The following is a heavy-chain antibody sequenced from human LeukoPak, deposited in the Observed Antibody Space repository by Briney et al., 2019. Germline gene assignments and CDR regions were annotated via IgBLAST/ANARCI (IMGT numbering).Heavy chain of an antibody. Sequence: SETLSLTCTVSGGSISSYYWSWIRQPAGKGLEWIGRIYTSGSTNYNPSLKSRVTMSVDTSKNQFSLKLSSVTAADTAVYYCARYVSSSWYPDSFDPWGQGTLVTVSS. D-gene: IGHD6-13*01. CDR3: ARYVSSSWYPDSFDP. CDR1: GGSISSYY. V-gene: IGHV4-4*07. CDR2: IYTSGST. J-gene: IGHJ5*02.